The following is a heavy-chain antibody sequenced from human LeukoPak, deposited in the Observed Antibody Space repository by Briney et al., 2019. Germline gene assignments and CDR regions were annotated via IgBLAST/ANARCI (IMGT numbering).Heavy chain of an antibody. Sequence: ATVNVSCKASGYTLTNYNISWVRQAPGQGLDWMGWINIYNGDTLYTQKLQCRLTMTTDTSTNTASMELMSLIFDDKAVYYCAREFGHCYGDNCFYFFDTWGQGFRVTVSS. D-gene: IGHD4-23*01. J-gene: IGHJ4*02. CDR1: GYTLTNYN. CDR3: AREFGHCYGDNCFYFFDT. V-gene: IGHV1-18*01. CDR2: INIYNGDT.